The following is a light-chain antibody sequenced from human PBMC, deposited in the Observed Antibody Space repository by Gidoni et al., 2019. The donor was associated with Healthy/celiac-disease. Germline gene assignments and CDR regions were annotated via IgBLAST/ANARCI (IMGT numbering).Light chain of an antibody. V-gene: IGLV1-44*01. CDR2: SNN. CDR1: SSNIESNT. Sequence: QSVLTQPPSASGTPGQRVTISFSGSSSNIESNTVNWYQQLPGTAPKLLIYSNNQRPSGVPDRFSGSKSGTSSSLAISGLQSEDEADYYCAAWDDSLRVFGGGTKLTVL. J-gene: IGLJ3*02. CDR3: AAWDDSLRV.